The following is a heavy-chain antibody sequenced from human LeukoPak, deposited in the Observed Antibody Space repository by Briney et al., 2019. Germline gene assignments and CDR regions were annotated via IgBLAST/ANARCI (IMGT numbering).Heavy chain of an antibody. CDR1: GGSISSSSYY. Sequence: SETLSLTCTVSGGSISSSSYYWGWIRQPPGKGLEWIGSIYYSGSTYYNPSLKSRVTISVDTSKNQFSLKLSSVTAADTAVYYCARDTTSLTTYYYYMDVWGTGTTVTVSS. J-gene: IGHJ6*03. V-gene: IGHV4-39*07. CDR3: ARDTTSLTTYYYYMDV. CDR2: IYYSGST. D-gene: IGHD4-11*01.